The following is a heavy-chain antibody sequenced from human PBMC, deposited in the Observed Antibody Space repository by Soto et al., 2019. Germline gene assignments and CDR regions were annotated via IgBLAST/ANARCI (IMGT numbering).Heavy chain of an antibody. J-gene: IGHJ6*02. CDR2: IIPIFGTA. CDR3: ARHVPAAGYYYGMDV. CDR1: GGTFSSYA. Sequence: QVQQVQSGAEVKKPGASVKVSCKASGGTFSSYAISWVRQAPGQGLEWMGGIIPIFGTANYAQKFQGRVTIAADESTSTAYMELSSLRSEDTAVYYCARHVPAAGYYYGMDVWGQGTTVTVSS. V-gene: IGHV1-69*12. D-gene: IGHD2-2*01.